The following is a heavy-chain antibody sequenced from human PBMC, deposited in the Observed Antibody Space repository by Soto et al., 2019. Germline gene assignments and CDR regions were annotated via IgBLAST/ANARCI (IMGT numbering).Heavy chain of an antibody. CDR2: INHSGST. V-gene: IGHV4-34*01. CDR1: GGSFSGYY. D-gene: IGHD2-21*01. CDR3: ARVSPFFGGYYFDY. J-gene: IGHJ4*02. Sequence: PSETLSLTCAVYGGSFSGYYWSWIRQPPGKGLEWIGEINHSGSTNYNPSLKSRVTISVDTSKNQFSLKLSSVTAADTAVYYCARVSPFFGGYYFDYWGQGTLVTVSS.